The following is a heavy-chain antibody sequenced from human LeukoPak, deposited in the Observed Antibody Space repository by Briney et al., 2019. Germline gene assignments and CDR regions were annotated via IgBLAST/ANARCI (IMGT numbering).Heavy chain of an antibody. Sequence: GGSLRLSCAASGFTFSSYGMHWVRQAPGKGLEWVAVIWYDGSNKYYADSVEGRLTISRDNSKNTLYLQMNSLRAEDTAVYYCAREGTAAAGKRRSSQFDYWGQGTLVTVSS. J-gene: IGHJ4*02. V-gene: IGHV3-33*01. D-gene: IGHD6-13*01. CDR1: GFTFSSYG. CDR3: AREGTAAAGKRRSSQFDY. CDR2: IWYDGSNK.